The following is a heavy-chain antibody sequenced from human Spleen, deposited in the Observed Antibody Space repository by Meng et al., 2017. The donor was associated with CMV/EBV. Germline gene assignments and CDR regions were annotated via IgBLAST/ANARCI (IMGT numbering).Heavy chain of an antibody. D-gene: IGHD3-3*01. V-gene: IGHV3-30*04. Sequence: GESLKISCAASRLNFGIHPMYWVRQAPGKGLEWVAVISYDGSNQDYADSVKGRFTISRDNSNNTLYLDMTSLRPEDTAVYYCARDGEVRFLEWLTTIRGMDVWGQGTTVTVSS. CDR2: ISYDGSNQ. CDR1: RLNFGIHP. CDR3: ARDGEVRFLEWLTTIRGMDV. J-gene: IGHJ6*02.